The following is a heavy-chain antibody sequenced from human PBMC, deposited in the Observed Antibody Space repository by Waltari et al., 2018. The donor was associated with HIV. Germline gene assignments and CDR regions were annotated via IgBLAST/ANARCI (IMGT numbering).Heavy chain of an antibody. CDR2: IYYSGST. D-gene: IGHD3-22*01. J-gene: IGHJ4*02. CDR1: DGSIDRSSYY. CDR3: ARHVGGYDSSGYFPYYFDY. Sequence: QLQLQESGPGLVKPSETLSLTCTVSDGSIDRSSYYWGWLRQPPGKGLECIGSIYYSGSTYDNPSLRGRVTISVDTSKNRFSRKLSSVTAADTAVYYCARHVGGYDSSGYFPYYFDYWGQGALVTVSS. V-gene: IGHV4-39*01.